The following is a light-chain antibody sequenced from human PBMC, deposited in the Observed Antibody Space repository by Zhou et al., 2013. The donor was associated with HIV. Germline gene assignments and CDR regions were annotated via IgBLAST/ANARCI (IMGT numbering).Light chain of an antibody. CDR2: DAS. CDR1: QDISNY. V-gene: IGKV1-33*01. CDR3: QQYNSYLLT. Sequence: IQLTQSPSSLSASVGDRVTITCQASQDISNYLNWYQQKPGKAPKLLIYDASNLETGVPSRFSGSGSGTEFTLTISSLQPDDFATYYCQQYNSYLLTFGGGTKVEIK. J-gene: IGKJ4*01.